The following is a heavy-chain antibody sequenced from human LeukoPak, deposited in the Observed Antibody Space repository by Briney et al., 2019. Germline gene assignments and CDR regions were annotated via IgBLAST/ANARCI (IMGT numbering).Heavy chain of an antibody. CDR1: GYTFTSYD. D-gene: IGHD3-22*01. Sequence: ASVKVSCKASGYTFTSYDINWVRQATGQGLEWVGWMNPNSGNTGYAQKFQGRVTMTRNTSISTAYMELSSLRSEDTAVYYCARGGGRTMIASGEEDFDYWGQGTLVTVSS. CDR3: ARGGGRTMIASGEEDFDY. J-gene: IGHJ4*02. V-gene: IGHV1-8*01. CDR2: MNPNSGNT.